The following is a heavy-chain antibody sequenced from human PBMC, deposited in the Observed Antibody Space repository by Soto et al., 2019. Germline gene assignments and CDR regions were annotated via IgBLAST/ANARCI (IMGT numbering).Heavy chain of an antibody. Sequence: GPEVKKPGASVTVSCKTSGYTFTDHGIDWVRQAPGQGLEWVGWVSSYNGNTNYAYNLKDRVIMTTDASTSTAYMELRGLRSDDMAVYYCAREVEGSYSPADFWGQGTPVTVSS. V-gene: IGHV1-18*03. CDR3: AREVEGSYSPADF. CDR1: GYTFTDHG. J-gene: IGHJ4*02. CDR2: VSSYNGNT. D-gene: IGHD3-10*01.